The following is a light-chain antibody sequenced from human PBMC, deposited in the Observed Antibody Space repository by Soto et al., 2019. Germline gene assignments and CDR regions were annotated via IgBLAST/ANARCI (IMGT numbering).Light chain of an antibody. CDR1: QSVSSS. CDR2: DTS. J-gene: IGKJ5*01. V-gene: IGKV3-11*01. CDR3: QQRNNWPPIT. Sequence: EIVLTQSPATLSLSPGERATLSCRASQSVSSSLAWYQQKPGQAPRLLIYDTSTRATGIPARFSGSGSGTDFTLTIDNLEPEDFAIYYCQQRNNWPPITFGQGTRLEI.